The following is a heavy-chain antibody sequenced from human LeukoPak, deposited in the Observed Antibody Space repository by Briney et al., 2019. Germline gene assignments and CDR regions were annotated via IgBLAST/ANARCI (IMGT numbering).Heavy chain of an antibody. Sequence: GGSLRLSCAASGFTFSTYGMHWVRQAPGKGLEWVAFIRYDGSNKYYADSVKGRFTISRDNSKNTLYLQMNSLRAEDTAVHYCAKLAYSSSSSVDYWGQGTLVTVSS. CDR1: GFTFSTYG. CDR2: IRYDGSNK. J-gene: IGHJ4*02. D-gene: IGHD6-6*01. V-gene: IGHV3-30*02. CDR3: AKLAYSSSSSVDY.